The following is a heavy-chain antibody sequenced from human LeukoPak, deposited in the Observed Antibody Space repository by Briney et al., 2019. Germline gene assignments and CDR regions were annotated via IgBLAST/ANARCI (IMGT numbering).Heavy chain of an antibody. J-gene: IGHJ5*02. Sequence: PGGSPRLSCAASGFTFSSYWMHWVRQAPGKGLVWVSRINSDGSSTSYADSVKGRFTISRDNAKNTLYLQMNSLRAEDTAVYYCARESFYYDSSGYYGWFDPWGQGTLVTVSS. D-gene: IGHD3-22*01. V-gene: IGHV3-74*01. CDR2: INSDGSST. CDR1: GFTFSSYW. CDR3: ARESFYYDSSGYYGWFDP.